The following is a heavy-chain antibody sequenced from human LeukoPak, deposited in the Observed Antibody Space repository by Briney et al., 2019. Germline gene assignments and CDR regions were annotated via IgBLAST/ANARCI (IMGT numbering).Heavy chain of an antibody. CDR3: ARPRTVGSSHDAFDI. V-gene: IGHV5-51*01. CDR2: IYPGDSDT. Sequence: GESLKISCKGSGYSFTTYWIGWVRQMPEKGLEWMGIIYPGDSDTRYNPSFQGQVTISADKSISTAYLQWSSLKASDTAMYYCARPRTVGSSHDAFDIWGQGTKVIVSS. CDR1: GYSFTTYW. J-gene: IGHJ3*02. D-gene: IGHD1-26*01.